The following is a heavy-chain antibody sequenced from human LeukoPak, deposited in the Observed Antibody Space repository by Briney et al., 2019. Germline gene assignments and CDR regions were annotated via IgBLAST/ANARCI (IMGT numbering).Heavy chain of an antibody. J-gene: IGHJ6*02. CDR3: ARALGYCSSTSCRSYYYYGMDV. CDR2: IYSGGST. V-gene: IGHV3-53*01. Sequence: PGGSLRLSYAASGFTVSSNYMSWVRQAPGKGLEWVSVIYSGGSTYYADSVKGRFTISRDNSKNTLYLQMNSLRAEDTAVYYCARALGYCSSTSCRSYYYYGMDVWGQGTTVTVSS. D-gene: IGHD2-2*01. CDR1: GFTVSSNY.